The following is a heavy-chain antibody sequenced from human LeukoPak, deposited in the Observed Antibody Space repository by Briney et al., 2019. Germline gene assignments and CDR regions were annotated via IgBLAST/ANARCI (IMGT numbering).Heavy chain of an antibody. Sequence: LPGGSLRLSCAASGFTFSSYWMSWVRQAPGKGLEWVANIKQDGSEKYYVDSVKGRFTISRDNAKNSLYLQMNSLRAEDTAVYYCARAYYESSAYRHAVYFDYWGQGTLVAVSS. V-gene: IGHV3-7*01. CDR1: GFTFSSYW. CDR3: ARAYYESSAYRHAVYFDY. CDR2: IKQDGSEK. D-gene: IGHD3-22*01. J-gene: IGHJ4*02.